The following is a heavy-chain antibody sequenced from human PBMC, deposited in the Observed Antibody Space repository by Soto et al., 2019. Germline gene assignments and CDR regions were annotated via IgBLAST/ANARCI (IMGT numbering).Heavy chain of an antibody. V-gene: IGHV4-34*01. CDR3: ARGPSRLLTGDSFA. CDR1: GGSFSGYY. Sequence: QVQLQQWGAGLLKPSETLSLTCAVYGGSFSGYYWRWIRQPPVKGLEWIGAINHSGSTNYNPSLKSRVTISVDPSKNQFSLNLSTVAAADTAVYYCARGPSRLLTGDSFACGQGTRVTFSS. J-gene: IGHJ5*02. D-gene: IGHD7-27*01. CDR2: INHSGST.